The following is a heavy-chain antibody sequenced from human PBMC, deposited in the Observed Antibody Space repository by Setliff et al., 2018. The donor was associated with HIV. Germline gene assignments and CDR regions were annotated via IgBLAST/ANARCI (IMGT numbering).Heavy chain of an antibody. CDR3: ARVQMAYAASDV. D-gene: IGHD4-17*01. Sequence: SETLSLTCTVSGGSISTYYWSWIRQPPGKGLEWIGSISFTGSSDNNPSLKSRVTLSVVTSKHQFSLKLSSVTAADTAVYYCARVQMAYAASDVWGQGTMVTVSS. J-gene: IGHJ3*01. CDR2: ISFTGSS. CDR1: GGSISTYY. V-gene: IGHV4-59*01.